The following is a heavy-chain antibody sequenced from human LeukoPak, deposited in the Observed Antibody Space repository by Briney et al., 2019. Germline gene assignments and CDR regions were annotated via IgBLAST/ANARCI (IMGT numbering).Heavy chain of an antibody. V-gene: IGHV4-4*07. CDR3: ARVATGTNWYGMDV. J-gene: IGHJ6*02. CDR2: IYTSGST. Sequence: SETLSLTCTVSGGSLSSYYWSWIRQPAGKGLEWIGRIYTSGSTNYNPSLKSRVTMSVDTSKNQFSLKLSSVTAADTAVYYCARVATGTNWYGMDVWGQGTTVTVSS. D-gene: IGHD1-1*01. CDR1: GGSLSSYY.